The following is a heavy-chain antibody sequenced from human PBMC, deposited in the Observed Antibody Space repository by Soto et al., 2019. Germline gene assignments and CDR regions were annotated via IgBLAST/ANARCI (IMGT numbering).Heavy chain of an antibody. CDR1: GYSCTSCG. J-gene: IGHJ3*02. D-gene: IGHD1-26*01. CDR3: ARDRILVGAPHAFDI. V-gene: IGHV1-18*01. Sequence: GASVKVSCKASGYSCTSCGISWVRQAPGQGLEWMGWSSAYNGNTNDAQKLQGRVTMTTDTSTSTAYMELRSLTSADTAVYYCARDRILVGAPHAFDICGQGTMVTVSS. CDR2: SSAYNGNT.